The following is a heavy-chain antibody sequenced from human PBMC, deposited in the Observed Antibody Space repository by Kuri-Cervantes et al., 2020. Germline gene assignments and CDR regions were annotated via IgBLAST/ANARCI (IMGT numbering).Heavy chain of an antibody. Sequence: GGSLRLSCAASGFTFSTYAMHWVRQAPGKGLEWVSSISSSSSYIYYADSVKGRFTISRDNAKNSLYLQMNSLRAEDTAVYYCAREGHYYDSSISGLNAFDIWGQGTMVTVSS. CDR1: GFTFSTYA. J-gene: IGHJ3*02. CDR2: ISSSSSYI. CDR3: AREGHYYDSSISGLNAFDI. D-gene: IGHD3-22*01. V-gene: IGHV3-21*01.